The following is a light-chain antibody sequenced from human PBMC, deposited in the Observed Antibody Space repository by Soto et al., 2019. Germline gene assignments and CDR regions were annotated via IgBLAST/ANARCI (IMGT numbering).Light chain of an antibody. V-gene: IGKV1-39*01. Sequence: DIQMTQSPSSLSASVGDRVTITCRASQSISSYLNWYQQKPGKAPKLLIYAASSLQSGVPSRFSGSGSGTDFSLSINSLQPEDFATDDGQQLNSYRLTFGGGTKVDI. CDR2: AAS. CDR3: QQLNSYRLT. CDR1: QSISSY. J-gene: IGKJ4*01.